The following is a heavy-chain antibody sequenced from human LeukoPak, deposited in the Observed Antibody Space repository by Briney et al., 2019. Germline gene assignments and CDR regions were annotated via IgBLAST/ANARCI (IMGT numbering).Heavy chain of an antibody. D-gene: IGHD4-17*01. CDR1: GYTFTGYY. V-gene: IGHV1-2*02. CDR2: INPHNGGT. CDR3: ARAFTVTTASGDY. J-gene: IGHJ4*02. Sequence: ASVKVSCKASGYTFTGYYIHWVRQAPGQGLEWMGWINPHNGGTNYAQKFQGRVTMTRDTSISTAYMELSSLRSEDTAVYYCARAFTVTTASGDYWGQGTLVTVSS.